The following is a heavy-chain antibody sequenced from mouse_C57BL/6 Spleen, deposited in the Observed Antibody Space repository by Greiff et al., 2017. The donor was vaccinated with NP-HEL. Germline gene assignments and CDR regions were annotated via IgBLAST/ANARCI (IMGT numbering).Heavy chain of an antibody. Sequence: QVQLKQPGAELVKPGASVKLSCKASGYTFTSYWMHWVKQRPGQGLEWIGMIHPNSGSTNYNEKFKSKATLTVDKSSSTAYMQLSSLTSEDSAVYYCARRDYYGSSFMGYWGQGTTLTVSS. CDR3: ARRDYYGSSFMGY. CDR2: IHPNSGST. J-gene: IGHJ2*01. CDR1: GYTFTSYW. D-gene: IGHD1-1*01. V-gene: IGHV1-64*01.